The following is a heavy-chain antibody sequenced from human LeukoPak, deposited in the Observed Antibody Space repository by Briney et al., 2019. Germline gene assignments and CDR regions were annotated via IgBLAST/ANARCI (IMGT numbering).Heavy chain of an antibody. J-gene: IGHJ4*02. CDR3: ARVLTMVRGDFDC. D-gene: IGHD3-10*01. Sequence: PSGTLSLTCAVSGGSISSSNWWSWVRQPPGKGLEWIGEIYHSGSTNYNPSLKSRVTISVDKSKNQFSLKLSSVTAADTAVYYCARVLTMVRGDFDCWGQGTLVTVSS. CDR1: GGSISSSNW. V-gene: IGHV4-4*02. CDR2: IYHSGST.